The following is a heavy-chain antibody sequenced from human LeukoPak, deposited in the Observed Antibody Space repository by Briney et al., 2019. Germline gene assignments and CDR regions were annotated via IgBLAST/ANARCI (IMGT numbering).Heavy chain of an antibody. Sequence: GSLRLSCVASGFTFKNYGMHWVRQAPGKGLEWVSHIRYDETATYYADSVKGRFTISRDISQNTVYLQMNSLRAEDTAVYYCAREGFDPWGQGTLVTVSS. CDR1: GFTFKNYG. J-gene: IGHJ5*02. CDR3: AREGFDP. V-gene: IGHV3-30*02. CDR2: IRYDETAT.